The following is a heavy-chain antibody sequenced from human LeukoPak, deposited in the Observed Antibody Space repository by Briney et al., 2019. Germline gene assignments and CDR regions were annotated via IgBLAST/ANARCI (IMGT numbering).Heavy chain of an antibody. CDR2: IIPIFGTA. D-gene: IGHD5-18*01. V-gene: IGHV1-69*13. CDR3: ARSPGTAMAGALFDY. CDR1: GGTFSSYA. Sequence: GASVKVSCTASGGTFSSYAISWVRQAPGQGLEWMGGIIPIFGTANYAQKFQGRVTITADESTSTAYMELSSLRSEDTAVYYCARSPGTAMAGALFDYWGQGTLVTVSS. J-gene: IGHJ4*02.